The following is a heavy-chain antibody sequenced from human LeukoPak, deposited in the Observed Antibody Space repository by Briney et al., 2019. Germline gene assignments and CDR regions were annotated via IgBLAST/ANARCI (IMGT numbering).Heavy chain of an antibody. CDR1: GGSISSYY. D-gene: IGHD3-22*01. CDR2: IYYSGRT. J-gene: IGHJ5*02. CDR3: ARDHDSSSYSWFDP. V-gene: IGHV4-59*01. Sequence: SETLSLTCTVSGGSISSYYWSWIRQPPGKGLEWIGYIYYSGRTNYNPSLKSRVTISVDTSKNKFSLKLSSVTAADTAVYYCARDHDSSSYSWFDPWGQGTLVTVSS.